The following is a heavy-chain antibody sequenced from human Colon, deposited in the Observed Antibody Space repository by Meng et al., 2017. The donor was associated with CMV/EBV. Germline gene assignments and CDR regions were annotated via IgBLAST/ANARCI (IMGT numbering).Heavy chain of an antibody. D-gene: IGHD2-21*01. J-gene: IGHJ2*01. V-gene: IGHV3-30*02. CDR1: GSTFTNYA. CDR3: AKDAVVIENWYFDV. Sequence: GESLKISCTASGSTFTNYAIHWVRQAPGKGLEWVAIIRFDGSYQYYGDSVKGRFTISRDNSRNTVFLQMNNLRPEDSAVYYCAKDAVVIENWYFDVWGRGTLVTVSS. CDR2: IRFDGSYQ.